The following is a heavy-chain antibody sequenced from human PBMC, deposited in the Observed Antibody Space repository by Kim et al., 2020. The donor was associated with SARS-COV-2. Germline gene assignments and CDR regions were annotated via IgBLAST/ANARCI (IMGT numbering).Heavy chain of an antibody. V-gene: IGHV1-3*04. CDR2: INTANGNT. CDR1: GYTFTVHA. Sequence: ASVKVSCKASGYTFTVHAMYWVRQAPGQRLEWMGWINTANGNTKYSDKFQGRVIITRDTLASTVYMEVSSLTSENKAVYYCAKAGHPSSPGNWFDSWGQG. J-gene: IGHJ5*02. CDR3: AKAGHPSSPGNWFDS.